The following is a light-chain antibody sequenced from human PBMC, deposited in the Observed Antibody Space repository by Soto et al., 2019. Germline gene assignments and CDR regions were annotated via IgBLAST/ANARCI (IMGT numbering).Light chain of an antibody. Sequence: EIVMTQSPATLSVSPGERATLSCRASQSVSGDLAWYQQKPGQAPRLLIYGASTRATGIPARFSGSGSGTEFTLTISSLQSEDFAIYYCQQYNNWPPLTFGGGTKVEIK. J-gene: IGKJ4*01. CDR2: GAS. V-gene: IGKV3-15*01. CDR1: QSVSGD. CDR3: QQYNNWPPLT.